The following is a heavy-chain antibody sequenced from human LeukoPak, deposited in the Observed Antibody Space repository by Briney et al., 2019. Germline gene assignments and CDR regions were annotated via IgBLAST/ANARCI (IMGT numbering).Heavy chain of an antibody. D-gene: IGHD2-2*01. V-gene: IGHV3-48*01. J-gene: IGHJ3*02. Sequence: GSLRLSCAASGFTFSSDSMNWVRQAPGKGLEWVSYISSSSTIYYADSVKGRFTISRDNAKNSLYLQMNSLRAEDTAVYYCARDAPIVVVPADAFDIWGQGTMVTVSS. CDR2: ISSSSTI. CDR3: ARDAPIVVVPADAFDI. CDR1: GFTFSSDS.